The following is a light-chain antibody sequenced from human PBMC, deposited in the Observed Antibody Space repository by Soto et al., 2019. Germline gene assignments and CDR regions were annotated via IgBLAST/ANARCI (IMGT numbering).Light chain of an antibody. Sequence: QPVLTQSSSASASLGSSVKLTCTLSSGHSTYSIAWHQQQPGKAPRYLMKLEGSGSYNKGSGVPDRFSGSSSGADRYLTISNLQFEDEADYYCGTWDSNTRVFGGGTKLTVL. CDR1: SGHSTYS. V-gene: IGLV4-60*02. J-gene: IGLJ3*02. CDR2: LEGSGSY. CDR3: GTWDSNTRV.